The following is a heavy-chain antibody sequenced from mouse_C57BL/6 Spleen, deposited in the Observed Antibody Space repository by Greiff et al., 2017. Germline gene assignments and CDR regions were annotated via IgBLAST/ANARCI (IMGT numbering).Heavy chain of an antibody. V-gene: IGHV5-17*01. CDR2: ISSGSSTI. CDR3: ARHGSSYRYFDV. CDR1: GFTFSDYG. D-gene: IGHD1-1*01. J-gene: IGHJ1*03. Sequence: EVQLVESGGGLVKPGGSLKLSCAASGFTFSDYGMHWVRQAPEKGLEWVAYISSGSSTIYYADTVKGRFTISRDNAKNTLFLQMTSLRSEDTAMYYCARHGSSYRYFDVWGTGTTVTVSS.